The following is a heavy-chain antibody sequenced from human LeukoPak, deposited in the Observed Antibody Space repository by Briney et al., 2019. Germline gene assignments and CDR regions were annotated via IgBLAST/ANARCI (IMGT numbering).Heavy chain of an antibody. Sequence: SQTLSLTCAISGDSVSSNSAAWNWIRQSPSRGLEWLGRTYYRSKWYNDYVVSVKSRITINPDTSKNQFSLQLNSVTPEDTAVYYCARVRYYYGSGSYTTFDYWGQGTLVTVSS. J-gene: IGHJ4*02. CDR1: GDSVSSNSAA. CDR3: ARVRYYYGSGSYTTFDY. V-gene: IGHV6-1*01. D-gene: IGHD3-10*01. CDR2: TYYRSKWYN.